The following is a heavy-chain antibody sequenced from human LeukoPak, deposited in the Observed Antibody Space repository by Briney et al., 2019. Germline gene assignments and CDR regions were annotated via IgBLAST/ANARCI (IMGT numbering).Heavy chain of an antibody. J-gene: IGHJ4*02. CDR1: GYTFTDYY. Sequence: ASVTVSCKASGYTFTDYYIHWVRQAPGQGLEWMGWINPNINGTNYAQKFQGRVTMTGDRSISTAYMELSRLRSDDTAVYYCARERTPGSGYGVDYWGQGTVVTVSS. CDR3: ARERTPGSGYGVDY. D-gene: IGHD6-25*01. V-gene: IGHV1-2*02. CDR2: INPNINGT.